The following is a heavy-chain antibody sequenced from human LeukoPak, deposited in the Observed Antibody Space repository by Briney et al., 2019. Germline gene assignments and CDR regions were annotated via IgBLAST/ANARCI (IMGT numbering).Heavy chain of an antibody. J-gene: IGHJ4*02. CDR1: GYTFTGYY. CDR3: ARVLFDSSGYSLDY. D-gene: IGHD3-22*01. Sequence: ASVKVSCKASGYTFTGYYMHWVRQAPGQGLEWMGWINPNSGGTNYAQKFQGRVTMTRDTSISTAYMELSRLRSDDTAVYYCARVLFDSSGYSLDYWGQGTLVTVSS. V-gene: IGHV1-2*02. CDR2: INPNSGGT.